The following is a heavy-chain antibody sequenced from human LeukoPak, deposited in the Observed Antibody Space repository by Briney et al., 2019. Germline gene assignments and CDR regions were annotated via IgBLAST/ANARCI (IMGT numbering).Heavy chain of an antibody. CDR1: GFTFSRYW. D-gene: IGHD1-26*01. J-gene: IGHJ4*02. CDR3: ASDLKWELLQPFDY. CDR2: INSDGSST. Sequence: GGSLRLSCAASGFTFSRYWMHWVRQAPGKGLVWVSRINSDGSSTSYADSVKGRFTIPRDNAKNTLYLQMNSLRAEDTAVYYCASDLKWELLQPFDYWGQRTLVTVSS. V-gene: IGHV3-74*01.